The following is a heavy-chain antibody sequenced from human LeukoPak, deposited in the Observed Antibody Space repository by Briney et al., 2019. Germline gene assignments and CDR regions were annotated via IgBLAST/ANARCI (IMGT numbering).Heavy chain of an antibody. J-gene: IGHJ6*03. CDR2: IKSDESSP. V-gene: IGHV3-74*01. Sequence: PGGSLRLSCAASGFTFSSSWMHWVRQVPGEGLVWVSRIKSDESSPTYADSVKGRFTISRDNVNDTLYLQMNSLRAEDTAVYYRAKAPRFGARATEYYYYYMDVWGKGTTVTVSS. CDR3: AKAPRFGARATEYYYYYMDV. CDR1: GFTFSSSW. D-gene: IGHD3-16*01.